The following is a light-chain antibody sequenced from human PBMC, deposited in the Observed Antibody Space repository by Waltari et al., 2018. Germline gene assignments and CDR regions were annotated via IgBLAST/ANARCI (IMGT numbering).Light chain of an antibody. Sequence: QSALTQPASVSGSPGQSIPIACTGTTSDIGNHDYVSWYQQPPGKAPKLLIYEGTNRPSGVSTRFSGSKSGSTASLTISGLQADDEAHYYCSSYTGSSTLLVFGGGTDLTVL. CDR1: TSDIGNHDY. CDR2: EGT. CDR3: SSYTGSSTLLV. V-gene: IGLV2-14*01. J-gene: IGLJ2*01.